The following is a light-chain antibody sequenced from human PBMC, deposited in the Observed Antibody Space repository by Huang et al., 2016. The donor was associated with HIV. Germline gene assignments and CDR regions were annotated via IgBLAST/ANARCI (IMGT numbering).Light chain of an antibody. J-gene: IGKJ4*01. CDR2: KAS. Sequence: DIQMTQSPSTLSAFIGDRVTITCRASQSFSSWLAWYQQKPGKAPKLLIYKASSLESGVPSRFSGSGSGTEFTLTISNLQPDDFATYYCQQYNTYPLTFGGGTKVEIK. CDR1: QSFSSW. V-gene: IGKV1-5*03. CDR3: QQYNTYPLT.